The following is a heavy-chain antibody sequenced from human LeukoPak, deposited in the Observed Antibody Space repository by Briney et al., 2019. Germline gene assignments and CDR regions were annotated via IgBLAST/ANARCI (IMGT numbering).Heavy chain of an antibody. CDR3: VTDPPDSGWAFWS. CDR2: IWRGGNYK. V-gene: IGHV3-23*03. CDR1: GFTFSSYA. J-gene: IGHJ5*02. D-gene: IGHD6-19*01. Sequence: GGSLRLSCAASGFTFSSYAMSWVRQAPGKGLEWVAMIWRGGNYKFYVDSVKGRCTISRDDFTNTFYPQMYSLTADDTAVYYCVTDPPDSGWAFWSWGQGALVTVSA.